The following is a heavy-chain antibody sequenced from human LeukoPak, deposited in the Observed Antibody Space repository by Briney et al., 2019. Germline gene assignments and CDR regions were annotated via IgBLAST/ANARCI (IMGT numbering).Heavy chain of an antibody. CDR3: ARRSDDYESSAYYH. CDR1: GYTFTSYD. Sequence: ASVKVSCKTSGYTFTSYDLNWVRQATGQGLEWMGWVNPNSGNTGYAQKFQGRVTMTMDPSISTAYMELSSLRSEDTAVYYCARRSDDYESSAYYHWGQGTLVTVSS. CDR2: VNPNSGNT. D-gene: IGHD3-22*01. J-gene: IGHJ4*02. V-gene: IGHV1-8*01.